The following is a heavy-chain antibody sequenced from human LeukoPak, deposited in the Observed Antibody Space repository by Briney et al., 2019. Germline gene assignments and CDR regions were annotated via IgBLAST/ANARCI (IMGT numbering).Heavy chain of an antibody. CDR3: AELGITMIGGV. V-gene: IGHV3-53*01. D-gene: IGHD3-10*02. Sequence: GGSLRLSCAASGFTVSSNYMSWVRQAPGRGLEWVSVIYSGGSTYYADSVKGRFTISRDNAKNSLYLQMNSLRAEDTAVYYCAELGITMIGGVWGKGTTVTISS. J-gene: IGHJ6*04. CDR1: GFTVSSNY. CDR2: IYSGGST.